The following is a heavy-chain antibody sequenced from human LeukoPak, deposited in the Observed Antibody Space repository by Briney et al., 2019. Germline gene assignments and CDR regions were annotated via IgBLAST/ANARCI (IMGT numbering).Heavy chain of an antibody. CDR3: AAVSGGSSESYGMDV. CDR2: INPNSGGT. CDR1: GYTFTGYY. V-gene: IGHV1-2*04. Sequence: ASVKVSCKASGYTFTGYYMHWVRQAPGQGLEWMGWINPNSGGTNYAQKFQGWVTMTRDTSISTAYMELSRLRSDDAAVYYCAAVSGGSSESYGMDVWGQGTTVTVSS. J-gene: IGHJ6*02. D-gene: IGHD2-15*01.